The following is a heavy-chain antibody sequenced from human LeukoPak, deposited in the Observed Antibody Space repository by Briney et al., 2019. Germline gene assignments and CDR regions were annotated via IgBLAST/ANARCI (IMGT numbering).Heavy chain of an antibody. V-gene: IGHV4-34*01. Sequence: SETLSLTCAVYGGSFSGYYWSWIRQPPGKGLEWIGEINHSGSTNYSPSLKSRVTISVDTSKNHFSLRLTSVTAADTAVYYCARTIIVAPVRASGFDYWGQGTLVTVSS. J-gene: IGHJ4*02. CDR1: GGSFSGYY. CDR3: ARTIIVAPVRASGFDY. D-gene: IGHD3-10*01. CDR2: INHSGST.